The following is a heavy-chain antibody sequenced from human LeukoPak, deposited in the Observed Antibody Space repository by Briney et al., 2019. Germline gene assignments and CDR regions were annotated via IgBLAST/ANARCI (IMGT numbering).Heavy chain of an antibody. D-gene: IGHD3-9*01. V-gene: IGHV1-18*01. J-gene: IGHJ4*02. Sequence: EASVKVSCKASGYMFNIFGSSWVRQAPGQGLEWMAWTSVNNGDTKYGQKFQGRVTVTTDTSTSTVYLELRRLRPDDTAVYYCVRDQYLNVMTGFDDWGQGTLVTVSS. CDR1: GYMFNIFG. CDR3: VRDQYLNVMTGFDD. CDR2: TSVNNGDT.